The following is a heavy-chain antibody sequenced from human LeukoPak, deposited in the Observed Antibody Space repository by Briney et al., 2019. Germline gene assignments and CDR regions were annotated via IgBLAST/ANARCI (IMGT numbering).Heavy chain of an antibody. CDR3: ARHPYCSSTSCYTGIKLPYYYYYMDV. V-gene: IGHV1-69*13. Sequence: ASVKVSCKASGGTFSSYAISWVRQAPGQGLEWMGGIIPIFGTANYAQKFQGRVTITADESTSTAYMELSSLRSEDTAVYYCARHPYCSSTSCYTGIKLPYYYYYMDVWGKGTTVTVSS. D-gene: IGHD2-2*02. CDR1: GGTFSSYA. CDR2: IIPIFGTA. J-gene: IGHJ6*03.